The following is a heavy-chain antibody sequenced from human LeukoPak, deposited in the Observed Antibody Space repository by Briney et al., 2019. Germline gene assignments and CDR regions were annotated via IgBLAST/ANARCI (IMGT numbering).Heavy chain of an antibody. CDR1: AHTLTGYY. Sequence: ASVKVSCKASAHTLTGYYMHWFRQAPGQGLEWMGWIRDYNGNKNYAQKRQGRVTMTTDTSTSTGYMELRSLRSDDTAVYYCARSVAPNFCSSTSCPYYYFYMDGWGKGTTVTVSS. J-gene: IGHJ6*03. CDR2: IRDYNGNK. V-gene: IGHV1-18*04. CDR3: ARSVAPNFCSSTSCPYYYFYMDG. D-gene: IGHD2-2*01.